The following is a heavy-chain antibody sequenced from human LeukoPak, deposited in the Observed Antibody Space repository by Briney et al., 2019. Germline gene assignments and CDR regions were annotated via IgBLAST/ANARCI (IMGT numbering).Heavy chain of an antibody. CDR1: GGSISSYY. J-gene: IGHJ4*02. CDR2: IYYSGST. D-gene: IGHD1-26*01. CDR3: ARAPRGSYYAYYFDY. Sequence: PETPSLTCTVSGGSISSYYWSWIWQPPGKGLEWIGYIYYSGSTNYNPSLKSRVTISVDTSKNQFSLKLSSVTAADTAVYYCARAPRGSYYAYYFDYWGQGTLVTVSS. V-gene: IGHV4-59*01.